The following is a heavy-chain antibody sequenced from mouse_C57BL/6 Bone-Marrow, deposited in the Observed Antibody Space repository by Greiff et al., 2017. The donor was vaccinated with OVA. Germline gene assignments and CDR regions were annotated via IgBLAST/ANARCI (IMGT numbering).Heavy chain of an antibody. Sequence: VQLQQSGAELARPGASVKLSCKASGYTFTRYGISWVKQRTGQGLEWIGEIYPRSGNTYYPEKFKGKATLTADKSSSTAYMELRSLTSEDSAVYFCARSDGSSYWLDYWGQGTTRTVSS. CDR2: IYPRSGNT. V-gene: IGHV1-81*01. CDR3: ARSDGSSYWLDY. CDR1: GYTFTRYG. J-gene: IGHJ2*01. D-gene: IGHD1-1*01.